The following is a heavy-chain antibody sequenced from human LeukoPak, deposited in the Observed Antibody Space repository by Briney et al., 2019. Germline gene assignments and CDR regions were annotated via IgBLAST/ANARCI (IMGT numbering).Heavy chain of an antibody. V-gene: IGHV4-59*01. J-gene: IGHJ4*02. D-gene: IGHD4-23*01. CDR3: ARVGVDYSGNIIKYFFDY. CDR2: IYYSGSA. Sequence: SETLSLTCSVSGGSISSYQWSWIRQPPGKGLEWIGNIYYSGSANYNPSLKSRVTISVDTSKNQFSLKLSPVTAADTAVYYCARVGVDYSGNIIKYFFDYWGQGTLVTVSS. CDR1: GGSISSYQ.